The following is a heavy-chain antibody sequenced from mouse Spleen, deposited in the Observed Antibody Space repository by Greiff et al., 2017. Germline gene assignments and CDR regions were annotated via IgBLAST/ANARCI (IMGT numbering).Heavy chain of an antibody. V-gene: IGHV1-19*01. CDR1: GYTFTDYY. D-gene: IGHD1-1*01. CDR3: ARQYYGSSYDYFDY. Sequence: EVKLQESGPVLVKPGASVKMSCKASGYTFTDYYMNWVKQSHGKSLEWIGVINPYNGGTSYNQKFKGKATLTVDKSSSTAYMELNSLTSEDSAVYYCARQYYGSSYDYFDYWGQGTTLTVSS. J-gene: IGHJ2*01. CDR2: INPYNGGT.